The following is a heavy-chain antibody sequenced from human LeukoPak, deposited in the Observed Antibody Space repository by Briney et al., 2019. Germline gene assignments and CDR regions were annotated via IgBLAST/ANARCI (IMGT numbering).Heavy chain of an antibody. Sequence: GGSLRLSCSASGFTFSSYAMSWVRQAPGKGLEWVSAISGSGGSTYYADSVKGRFTISRDNSKNTLYLQMNSLRAEDTAVYYCARNRGPLLQDYWGQGTLVTVSS. J-gene: IGHJ4*02. CDR3: ARNRGPLLQDY. CDR2: ISGSGGST. D-gene: IGHD2-21*01. CDR1: GFTFSSYA. V-gene: IGHV3-23*01.